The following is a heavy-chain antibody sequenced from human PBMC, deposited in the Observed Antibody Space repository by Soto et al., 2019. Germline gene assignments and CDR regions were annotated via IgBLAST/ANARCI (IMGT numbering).Heavy chain of an antibody. Sequence: SETLSLTCTVSGGSISSGGYYWSWIRQHPGKGLEWIGYIYYSGSTYYNPSLKSRVTISVDTSKNQFSLKLSSVTAADTAVYYCASPSERLLYGMDVWGQGTTVTVSS. D-gene: IGHD6-19*01. CDR3: ASPSERLLYGMDV. J-gene: IGHJ6*02. V-gene: IGHV4-31*03. CDR1: GGSISSGGYY. CDR2: IYYSGST.